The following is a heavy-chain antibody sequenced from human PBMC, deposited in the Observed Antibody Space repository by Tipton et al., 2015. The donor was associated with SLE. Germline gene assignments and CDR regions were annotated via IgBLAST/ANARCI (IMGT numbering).Heavy chain of an antibody. D-gene: IGHD3-10*01. CDR3: ARGPGLLWFGERKGAFDI. CDR1: GGSISNNNYY. CDR2: IYYSGNT. V-gene: IGHV4-39*07. J-gene: IGHJ3*02. Sequence: TLSLTCTVSGGSISNNNYYWAWIRQPPGKGLEWIASIYYSGNTYYNPSLKSRVTISLDTSKNQFSLKLSSVTAADTAVYYCARGPGLLWFGERKGAFDIWGQGTMVTVSS.